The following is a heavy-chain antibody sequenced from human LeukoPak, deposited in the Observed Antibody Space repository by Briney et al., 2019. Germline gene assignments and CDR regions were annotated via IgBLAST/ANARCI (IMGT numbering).Heavy chain of an antibody. CDR2: IWYDGSNK. Sequence: GGSLRLSCATSGFCFTDYPMNWVRQAPGQGLEWVAVIWYDGSNKYYADSVKGRFTISRDNSKNTLYLQMNSLRAEDTAVYYCARDCFPAVTTPCWFDPWGQGTLVTVSS. J-gene: IGHJ5*02. CDR1: GFCFTDYP. CDR3: ARDCFPAVTTPCWFDP. D-gene: IGHD4-17*01. V-gene: IGHV3-33*08.